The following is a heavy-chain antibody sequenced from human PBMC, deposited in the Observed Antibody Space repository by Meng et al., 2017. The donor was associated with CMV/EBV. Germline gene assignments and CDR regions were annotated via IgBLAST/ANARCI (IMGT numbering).Heavy chain of an antibody. D-gene: IGHD3-3*01. J-gene: IGHJ5*02. CDR3: AKAGITIFGVGKHNWFDP. V-gene: IGHV3-23*01. Sequence: GESLKISCAASGFTFSSYAMSWVRQAPGKGLEWVSAISGSGGSTYCADSVKGRFTISRDNSKNTLYLQMNSLRAEDTAVYYCAKAGITIFGVGKHNWFDPWGQGTLVTVSS. CDR2: ISGSGGST. CDR1: GFTFSSYA.